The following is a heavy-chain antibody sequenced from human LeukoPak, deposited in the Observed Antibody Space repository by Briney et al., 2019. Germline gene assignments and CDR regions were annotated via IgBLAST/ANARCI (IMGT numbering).Heavy chain of an antibody. J-gene: IGHJ4*02. D-gene: IGHD5-12*01. CDR1: GFTFSAYS. Sequence: GGSLRLSCAASGFTFSAYSMNWVRQAPGKGLEWVSYISRSSRNIFYADSVRGRFTISRDNAKNSLSLQMNSLRAEDTAVYYCARDAGRGGYDEFDFWGQGILVIVSS. CDR3: ARDAGRGGYDEFDF. V-gene: IGHV3-48*04. CDR2: ISRSSRNI.